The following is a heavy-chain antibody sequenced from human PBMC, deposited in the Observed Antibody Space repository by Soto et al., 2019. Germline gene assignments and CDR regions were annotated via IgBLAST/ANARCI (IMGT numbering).Heavy chain of an antibody. D-gene: IGHD2-21*02. J-gene: IGHJ4*02. Sequence: GGSLRLSCAASRFTFSSYWMHWVRQGPGKGLVWVSRVKSDESITSYADSVKGRFTISRDNAKNTLYLQMSSLRVEDTALYYCVCFECGRTAVVTAMEANGYWGQGTLVTVSS. CDR1: RFTFSSYW. V-gene: IGHV3-74*01. CDR3: VCFECGRTAVVTAMEANGY. CDR2: VKSDESIT.